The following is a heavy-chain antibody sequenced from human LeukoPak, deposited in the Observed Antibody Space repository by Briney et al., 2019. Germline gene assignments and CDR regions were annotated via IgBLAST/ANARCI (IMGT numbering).Heavy chain of an antibody. CDR2: IYSGGSK. V-gene: IGHV3-53*01. D-gene: IGHD3-22*01. J-gene: IGHJ4*02. CDR3: GAYSSLDY. CDR1: GFTVSNNY. Sequence: GGSLRLSCAASGFTVSNNYMSWVRQAPGQGLEWVSLIYSGGSKYDADFVQGRFTISRDNSKNTLYLQMNSLRAEDTAVYYCGAYSSLDYWGQRTLVTVSS.